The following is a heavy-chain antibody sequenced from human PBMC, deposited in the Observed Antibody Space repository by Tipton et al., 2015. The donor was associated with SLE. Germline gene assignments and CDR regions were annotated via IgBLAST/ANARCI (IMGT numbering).Heavy chain of an antibody. V-gene: IGHV4-34*01. CDR1: GGPFTGYY. CDR3: VRGHGINSRIRYWYFDL. Sequence: TLSLTCAVYGGPFTGYYWSWIRQPPGKGLGWIGEINHSGSTNYNPSLKSRVIISVDTSKRQFSLKLSSVTAADTAVYYCVRGHGINSRIRYWYFDLWGRGTLVTVSS. D-gene: IGHD2-15*01. CDR2: INHSGST. J-gene: IGHJ2*01.